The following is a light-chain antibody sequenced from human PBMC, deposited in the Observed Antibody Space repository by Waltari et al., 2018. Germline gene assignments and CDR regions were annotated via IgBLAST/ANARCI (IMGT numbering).Light chain of an antibody. J-gene: IGKJ5*01. CDR1: QGISSY. V-gene: IGKV1-9*01. Sequence: DIQLTQSPSFLSASVGDRVTITCRASQGISSYLAWYQQKPGKAPELLINTASTLQSGVPSRFSGSGSGTEFTLTISSLQPEDFATYYCQQLNGYPPVTFGQGTRLEIK. CDR3: QQLNGYPPVT. CDR2: TAS.